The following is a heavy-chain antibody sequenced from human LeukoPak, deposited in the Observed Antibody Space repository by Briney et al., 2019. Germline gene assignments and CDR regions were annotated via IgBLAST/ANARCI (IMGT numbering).Heavy chain of an antibody. V-gene: IGHV2-5*02. CDR1: GFSLSTSGVG. J-gene: IGHJ5*02. CDR2: IYWDDDK. D-gene: IGHD3-22*01. CDR3: AHSLYGLLLDWFDP. Sequence: SGPTLVNATQTLTLTCTFSGFSLSTSGVGVGWILQPPGKALQWLALIYWDDDKRYSPSLKSRLTITKDTSKNQVVLTMTNMDPVDTATYYCAHSLYGLLLDWFDPWGQGTLVTVSS.